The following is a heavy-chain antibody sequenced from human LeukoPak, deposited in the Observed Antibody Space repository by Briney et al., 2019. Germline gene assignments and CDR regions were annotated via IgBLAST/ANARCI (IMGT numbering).Heavy chain of an antibody. CDR2: ISSDGNTK. V-gene: IGHV3-30*04. CDR3: VRDLTYGARFDY. D-gene: IGHD4/OR15-4a*01. CDR1: GFTFTDYA. Sequence: GGSLRLSCVGSGFTFTDYAIHWLRQAPGKGMESVAFISSDGNTKFYVDSVKGRITISRDNFRNTLSLEVSTLRPEDTALYYCVRDLTYGARFDYWGQGTQVAVSS. J-gene: IGHJ4*02.